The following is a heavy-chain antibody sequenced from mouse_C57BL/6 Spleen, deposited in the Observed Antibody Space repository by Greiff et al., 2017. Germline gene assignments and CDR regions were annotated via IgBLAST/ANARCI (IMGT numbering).Heavy chain of an antibody. D-gene: IGHD2-3*01. CDR1: GYTFTSYD. J-gene: IGHJ3*01. V-gene: IGHV1-85*01. Sequence: VQLQQSGPELVKPGASVKLSCKASGYTFTSYDINWVKQRPGQGLEWIGWIYPRDGSTEYNEKFKGKATLTVDTSSSTAYMELHSLTSEDSAVYFCAREDGGFAYWGQGTLVTVSA. CDR2: IYPRDGST. CDR3: AREDGGFAY.